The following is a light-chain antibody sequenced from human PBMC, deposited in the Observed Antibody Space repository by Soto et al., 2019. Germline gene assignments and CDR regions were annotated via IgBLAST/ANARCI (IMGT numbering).Light chain of an antibody. J-gene: IGKJ1*01. CDR1: QSVSNNY. Sequence: EIVLTQSPATLSFSPGEIATLSCRASQSVSNNYLAWYQQKPGQAPRLLIYGASNRATGIPDRFSGSGSGTDFTLTISRLEPEDFAVYYCQQYGSSGTFGQGTKVDIK. CDR3: QQYGSSGT. V-gene: IGKV3-20*01. CDR2: GAS.